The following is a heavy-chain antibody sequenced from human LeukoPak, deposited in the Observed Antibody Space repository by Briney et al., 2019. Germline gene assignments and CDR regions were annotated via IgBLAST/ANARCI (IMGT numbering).Heavy chain of an antibody. Sequence: SVKVSCKASGGTFSSYAISWVRQAPGQGLEWMGGIIPIFGTANYAQKFQGRVTITADESTSTAYMELSSLRSEDTAVYYCARDLSYYYDSSGYYDYWGQGTLVTVSS. J-gene: IGHJ4*02. V-gene: IGHV1-69*13. CDR1: GGTFSSYA. CDR3: ARDLSYYYDSSGYYDY. D-gene: IGHD3-22*01. CDR2: IIPIFGTA.